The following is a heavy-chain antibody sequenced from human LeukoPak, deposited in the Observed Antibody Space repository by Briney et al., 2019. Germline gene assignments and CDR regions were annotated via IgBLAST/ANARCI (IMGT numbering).Heavy chain of an antibody. J-gene: IGHJ4*02. CDR2: ISGSGGST. CDR1: GFTFSSYG. D-gene: IGHD3-10*01. CDR3: AKERWDYYGSGSYYKSAPNYFDY. V-gene: IGHV3-23*01. Sequence: GGSLRLSCAASGFTFSSYGMSWVRQAPGKGLEWVSAISGSGGSTYYADSVKCRFTISRDNSKNTLYLQMNSLRAEDTAVYYCAKERWDYYGSGSYYKSAPNYFDYWGQGTLVTVSS.